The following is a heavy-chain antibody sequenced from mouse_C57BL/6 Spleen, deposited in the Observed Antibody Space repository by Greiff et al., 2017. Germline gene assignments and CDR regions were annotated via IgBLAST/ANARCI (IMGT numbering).Heavy chain of an antibody. V-gene: IGHV3-6*01. CDR1: GYSITSGYY. J-gene: IGHJ2*01. CDR2: ISYDGSN. Sequence: VQLKESGPGLVKPSQSLSLTCSVTGYSITSGYYWNWIRQFPGNKLEWMGYISYDGSNNYNPSLKNRISITRDTSKNQFFLKLNSVTTEDTATYYCARDRDENFDYWGQGTTLTVSS. CDR3: ARDRDENFDY.